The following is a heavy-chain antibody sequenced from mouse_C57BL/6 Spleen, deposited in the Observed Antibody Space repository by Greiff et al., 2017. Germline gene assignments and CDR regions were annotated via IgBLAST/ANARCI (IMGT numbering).Heavy chain of an antibody. CDR1: GYTFTSYW. D-gene: IGHD2-3*01. CDR3: ARDDPAWFAY. Sequence: QVQLKQPGAELVKPGASVKLSCKASGYTFTSYWMHWVKQRPGQGLEWIGMIHPNSGSTNYNEKFKSKATLTVDKSSSTAYMQLSSLTSEDSAVYYCARDDPAWFAYWGQGALVTVSA. V-gene: IGHV1-64*01. J-gene: IGHJ3*01. CDR2: IHPNSGST.